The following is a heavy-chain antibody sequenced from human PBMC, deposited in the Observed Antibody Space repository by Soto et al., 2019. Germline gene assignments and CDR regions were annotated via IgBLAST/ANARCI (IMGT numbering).Heavy chain of an antibody. CDR1: GGSISSGGYY. CDR3: ARGYPYGVVITTFFDY. J-gene: IGHJ4*02. D-gene: IGHD3-22*01. Sequence: SETLSLTCTVSGGSISSGGYYWSWIRQHPGKGLEWIGYIYYSGSTYYNPSLKSRVTTSVDTSKNQFSLKLSSVTAADTAVYYCARGYPYGVVITTFFDYWGQGTLVTVS. V-gene: IGHV4-31*03. CDR2: IYYSGST.